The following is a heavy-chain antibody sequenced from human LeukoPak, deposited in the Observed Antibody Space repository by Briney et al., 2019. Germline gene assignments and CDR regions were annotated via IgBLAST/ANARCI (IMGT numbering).Heavy chain of an antibody. D-gene: IGHD3-22*01. Sequence: GGSLRLSCAASGFTFSSYGMHWVRQAPGKGLEWVAVLLHDGSEKYYADSVKGRFTISRDTSKNIVYLQMNSLRAEETAVYYCARDLGGYGYYGMDVWGQGTTVTVSS. CDR3: ARDLGGYGYYGMDV. V-gene: IGHV3-30-3*01. J-gene: IGHJ6*02. CDR1: GFTFSSYG. CDR2: LLHDGSEK.